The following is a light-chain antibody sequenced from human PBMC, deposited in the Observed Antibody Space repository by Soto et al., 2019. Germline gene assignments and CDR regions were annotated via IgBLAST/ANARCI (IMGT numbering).Light chain of an antibody. J-gene: IGKJ4*01. CDR1: QSVFSS. CDR2: DAS. Sequence: ETVLTQSPATLSLSPGERASLSCRASQSVFSSLAWYQQKPGQAPRLLISDASNRAAGIPARFSGSGSGTVFTLTISSLEPEDFAVYYCQQRNSFPLTFGGGTKVEIK. CDR3: QQRNSFPLT. V-gene: IGKV3-11*01.